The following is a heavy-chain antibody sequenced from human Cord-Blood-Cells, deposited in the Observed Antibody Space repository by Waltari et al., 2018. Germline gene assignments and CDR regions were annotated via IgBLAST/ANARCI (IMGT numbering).Heavy chain of an antibody. CDR1: GDSISSYY. V-gene: IGHV4-59*01. Sequence: QVQLQESGPGLVKPSETLSLTCTVSGDSISSYYWSWIRQPPGKGLEWIGYIYYSGSTNYNPSLKSRVTISVDTSKNQFSLKLSSVTAADTAVYYCARSWYSSSGGWFDPWGQGTLVTVSS. D-gene: IGHD6-6*01. CDR2: IYYSGST. J-gene: IGHJ5*02. CDR3: ARSWYSSSGGWFDP.